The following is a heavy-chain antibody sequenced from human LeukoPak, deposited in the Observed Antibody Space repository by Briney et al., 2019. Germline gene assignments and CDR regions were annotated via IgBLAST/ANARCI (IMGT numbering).Heavy chain of an antibody. CDR1: GGSFSGYY. D-gene: IGHD1-26*01. Sequence: SETLSLTCAVYGGSFSGYYWGWIRQPPGKGLEWIGSIYYSGSTYYNPSLKSRVTISVDTSKNQFSLKLSSVTAADTAVYYCARDFDLRRSGSYFSNAFDIWGQGTMVTVSS. CDR2: IYYSGST. V-gene: IGHV4-34*01. CDR3: ARDFDLRRSGSYFSNAFDI. J-gene: IGHJ3*02.